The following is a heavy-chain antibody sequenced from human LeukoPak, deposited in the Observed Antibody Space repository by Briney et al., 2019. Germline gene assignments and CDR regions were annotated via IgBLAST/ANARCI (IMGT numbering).Heavy chain of an antibody. V-gene: IGHV4-39*01. CDR3: ARRTFYGGDYFDY. CDR1: GGSISSSIYY. Sequence: PSETLSLTCTVSGGSISSSIYYWGWIRQPPGKGLEWNGSINYSGSTYYNPSLKSRVTISVDTSKNQFSLKLRSVTAADTAVYYCARRTFYGGDYFDYWGQGTLVTVSS. J-gene: IGHJ4*02. CDR2: INYSGST. D-gene: IGHD4-23*01.